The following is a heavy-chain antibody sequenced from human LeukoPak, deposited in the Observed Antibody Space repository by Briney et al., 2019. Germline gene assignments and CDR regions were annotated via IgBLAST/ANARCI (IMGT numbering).Heavy chain of an antibody. CDR1: GYTFTGYY. D-gene: IGHD6-19*01. CDR3: ARDTLPTGRAVAGAYYYYGMDV. CDR2: INPNSGGT. Sequence: GASVKVSCKASGYTFTGYYMHWVRQAPGQGLEWMGWINPNSGGTNYAQKFQGRVTMTRDTSISTAYLELSRLRSDDTAVYYCARDTLPTGRAVAGAYYYYGMDVWGQGTTVTVSS. V-gene: IGHV1-2*02. J-gene: IGHJ6*02.